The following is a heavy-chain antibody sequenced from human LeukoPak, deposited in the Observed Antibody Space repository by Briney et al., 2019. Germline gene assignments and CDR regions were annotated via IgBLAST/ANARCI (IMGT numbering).Heavy chain of an antibody. D-gene: IGHD6-13*01. CDR2: FYYSGIT. CDR1: GGSISSNNYY. Sequence: PSETLSLTCTVSGGSISSNNYYWGWIRQPPGKGLEWIGSFYYSGITYYNPSLKSRFTISVDTSKNQFSLKLSSVTAADTAVYYCARHGDTSSWYVAYWGQGTLVTVSS. CDR3: ARHGDTSSWYVAY. V-gene: IGHV4-39*01. J-gene: IGHJ4*02.